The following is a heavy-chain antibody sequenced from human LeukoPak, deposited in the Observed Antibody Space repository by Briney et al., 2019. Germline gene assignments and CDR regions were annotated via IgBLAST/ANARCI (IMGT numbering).Heavy chain of an antibody. J-gene: IGHJ4*02. CDR3: ARGGHSYLYPFAD. V-gene: IGHV4-59*02. CDR1: GVSVSSYY. CDR2: IYYSGST. D-gene: IGHD5-18*01. Sequence: SETLSLTCTVSGVSVSSYYWSWIRQPPGKGLEWIGYIYYSGSTNYNPSLKSRVTMSVDTSKNQFSLVLNSVTAADTAVYYCARGGHSYLYPFADWGQGTLVTVSS.